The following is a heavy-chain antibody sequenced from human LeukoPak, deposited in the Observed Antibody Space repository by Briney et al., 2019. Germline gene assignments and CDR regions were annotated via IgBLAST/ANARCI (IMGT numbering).Heavy chain of an antibody. D-gene: IGHD5-18*01. J-gene: IGHJ4*02. Sequence: GASVTVSCTASGGTFSSYAISWVRQAPGQGLEWMGGIIPIFGTANYAQKFQGRVTITADESTSTAYMELSSLRSEDTAVYYCARAGYSYFHYFDYWGQGTLVTVSS. CDR2: IIPIFGTA. V-gene: IGHV1-69*01. CDR1: GGTFSSYA. CDR3: ARAGYSYFHYFDY.